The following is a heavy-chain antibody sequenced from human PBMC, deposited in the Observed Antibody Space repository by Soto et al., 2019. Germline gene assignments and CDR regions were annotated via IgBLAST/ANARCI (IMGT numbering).Heavy chain of an antibody. Sequence: QVQLVQSGAEVKKPGSSVKVSCKASGGTFSSYAISWVRQAPGQGLEWMGGIIPIFGTANYAQKFQGRVTITGGEYTSTAYMELSSLRSEYTAVYYCARAIGSVTRAYWYFDLWGRGTLVTVSS. V-gene: IGHV1-69*01. J-gene: IGHJ2*01. CDR3: ARAIGSVTRAYWYFDL. CDR2: IIPIFGTA. CDR1: GGTFSSYA. D-gene: IGHD4-17*01.